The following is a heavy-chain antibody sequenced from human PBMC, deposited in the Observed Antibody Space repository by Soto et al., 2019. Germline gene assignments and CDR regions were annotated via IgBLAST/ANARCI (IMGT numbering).Heavy chain of an antibody. CDR3: ARDLWEYDSSGSYYYYGMDV. V-gene: IGHV4-31*03. D-gene: IGHD3-22*01. CDR1: GGSISSGGYY. Sequence: PSETLSLTCTVSGGSISSGGYYWSWIRQHPGKGLEWIGYIYYSGSTYYNPSLRSRVTISVDTPKNQFSLKLSSVTAADTAVYYCARDLWEYDSSGSYYYYGMDVWGQGTTVTVSS. J-gene: IGHJ6*02. CDR2: IYYSGST.